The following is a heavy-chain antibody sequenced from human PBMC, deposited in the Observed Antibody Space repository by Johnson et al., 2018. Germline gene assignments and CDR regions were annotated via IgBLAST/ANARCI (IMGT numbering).Heavy chain of an antibody. CDR2: ISYDGSYK. J-gene: IGHJ4*02. V-gene: IGHV3-30*18. Sequence: QVQLVQSGGGVVQPGRSLRLSCAASGFTFSSYGMHWVRQAPGKGLEWVAIISYDGSYKYLADSVKGRFTISRDNSKNTLYLQMNSLRAEDTAVYYCAKDASTTWHYCDYWGQGTLVTVSS. D-gene: IGHD2/OR15-2a*01. CDR3: AKDASTTWHYCDY. CDR1: GFTFSSYG.